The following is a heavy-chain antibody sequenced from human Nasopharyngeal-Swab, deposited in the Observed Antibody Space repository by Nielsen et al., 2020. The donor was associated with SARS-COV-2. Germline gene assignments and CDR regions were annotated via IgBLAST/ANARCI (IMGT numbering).Heavy chain of an antibody. CDR2: INHSGST. D-gene: IGHD3-9*01. J-gene: IGHJ5*02. CDR1: GGSFSGYY. CDR3: AGGRLRYFDWLPRGGYWFDP. Sequence: SETLSLTCAVYGGSFSGYYWSWIRQPPGKGLEWIGEINHSGSTNYNPSLKSRVTISVDTSKNQFSLKLNSVTAADTAVYYCAGGRLRYFDWLPRGGYWFDPWGQGTLVTVSS. V-gene: IGHV4-34*01.